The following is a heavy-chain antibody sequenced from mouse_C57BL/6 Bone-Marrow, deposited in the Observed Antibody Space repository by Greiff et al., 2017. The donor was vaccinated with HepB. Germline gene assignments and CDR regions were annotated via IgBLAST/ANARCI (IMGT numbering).Heavy chain of an antibody. CDR1: GYAFSSSW. V-gene: IGHV1-82*01. CDR2: IYPGDGDT. D-gene: IGHD2-13*01. Sequence: QVQLQQSGPELVKPGASVKISCKASGYAFSSSWMNWVKQRPGKGLEWIGRIYPGDGDTNYNGKFKSKATLTVDTSSSTAYMQLSSLTSEDSAVYYCARGDYTDYWGQGTSVTVSS. CDR3: ARGDYTDY. J-gene: IGHJ4*01.